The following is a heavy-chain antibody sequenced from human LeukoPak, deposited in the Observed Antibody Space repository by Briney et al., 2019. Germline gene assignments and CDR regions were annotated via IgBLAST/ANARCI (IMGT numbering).Heavy chain of an antibody. D-gene: IGHD5-24*01. CDR3: ARDGSGRWLQFGVQLDY. J-gene: IGHJ4*02. CDR1: GGSFSGYY. CDR2: INHSGST. V-gene: IGHV4-34*01. Sequence: SETLSLTCAVYGGSFSGYYWSWIRQPPGRGLEWIGEINHSGSTNYNPSLKSRVTISVDTSKNQFSLKLSSVTAADTAVYYCARDGSGRWLQFGVQLDYWGQGTLVTVSS.